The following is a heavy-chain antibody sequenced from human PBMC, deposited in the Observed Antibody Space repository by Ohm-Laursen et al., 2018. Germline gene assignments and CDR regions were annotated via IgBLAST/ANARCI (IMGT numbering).Heavy chain of an antibody. Sequence: CAASGFTFSNFWMNWVRQAPGKGLEWVGRIKSKIDGATTDYAAPVKGRFTVSRGDSKNTLYLQMNSLKTEDTAVYYCAVTTVWGQGTLVTVSS. D-gene: IGHD4-11*01. V-gene: IGHV3-15*01. CDR3: AVTTV. J-gene: IGHJ4*02. CDR2: IKSKIDGATT. CDR1: GFTFSNFW.